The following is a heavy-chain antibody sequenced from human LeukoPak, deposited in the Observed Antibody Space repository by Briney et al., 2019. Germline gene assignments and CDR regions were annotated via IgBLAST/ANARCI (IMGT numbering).Heavy chain of an antibody. CDR3: ARDAERGFDYSNSLKY. CDR1: GFTYSHYG. D-gene: IGHD4-11*01. Sequence: GRSLRLSCAGSGFTYSHYGMHWVRQAPGKGLEWVAVIWSDGTGKYYSGAVKGRFTISRDNFRNTLYLQMNSLRGEDTAVYYCARDAERGFDYSNSLKYWGQGTLVTVSS. CDR2: IWSDGTGK. V-gene: IGHV3-33*08. J-gene: IGHJ4*02.